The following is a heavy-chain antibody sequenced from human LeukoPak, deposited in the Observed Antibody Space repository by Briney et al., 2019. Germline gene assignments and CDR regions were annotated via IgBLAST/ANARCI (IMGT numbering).Heavy chain of an antibody. D-gene: IGHD3-22*01. CDR2: IIPIFGTA. Sequence: VASVKVSCKASGGTFSGYAISWVRQAPGQGLEWMGGIIPIFGTANYAQKFQVRVTITADESTSTAYMELSSLRSEDTAVYYCARDKSSGYYLRVHFDPWGQGTLVTVSS. CDR1: GGTFSGYA. CDR3: ARDKSSGYYLRVHFDP. J-gene: IGHJ5*02. V-gene: IGHV1-69*13.